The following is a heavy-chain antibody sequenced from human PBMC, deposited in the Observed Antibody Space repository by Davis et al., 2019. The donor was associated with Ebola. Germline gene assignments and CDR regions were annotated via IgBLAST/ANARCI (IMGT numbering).Heavy chain of an antibody. CDR3: VREGYDILTGYRTREFDY. J-gene: IGHJ4*02. CDR1: GFTFSSYA. V-gene: IGHV3-21*01. CDR2: IGTSGTYI. D-gene: IGHD3-9*01. Sequence: GESLKISCAASGFTFSSYAMTWVRQAPGKGLEWVSSIGTSGTYIHYSDSMRGRFTISRDDAKNSLYLHMNSLRAEDTAVYYCVREGYDILTGYRTREFDYWGQGTLVTVSS.